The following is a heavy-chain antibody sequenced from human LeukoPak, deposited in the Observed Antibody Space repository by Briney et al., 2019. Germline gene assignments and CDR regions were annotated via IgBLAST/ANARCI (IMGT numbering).Heavy chain of an antibody. CDR3: ARSPTYSSSWYVSASLDP. CDR1: GYTFTSYD. J-gene: IGHJ5*02. CDR2: MNPNSGNT. D-gene: IGHD6-13*01. V-gene: IGHV1-8*03. Sequence: ASVKVSCKASGYTFTSYDINWVRQATGQGLEWMGWMNPNSGNTGYAQKFQGRVTITRNTSIGTAYMELSSLRSEDTAVYYCARSPTYSSSWYVSASLDPWGQGTLVTVSS.